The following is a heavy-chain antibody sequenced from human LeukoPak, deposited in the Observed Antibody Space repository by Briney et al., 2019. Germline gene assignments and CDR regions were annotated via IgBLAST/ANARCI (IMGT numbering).Heavy chain of an antibody. J-gene: IGHJ4*02. D-gene: IGHD3-22*01. Sequence: SVKVSCKASGGTFSSYAISWVRQAPGQGLEWMGRIIPILGIANYAQKFQGRVTITADKSTSTACMELSSLRSEDTAVCYCARDVDYDSSGYPDWGQGTLVTVSS. CDR1: GGTFSSYA. CDR2: IIPILGIA. V-gene: IGHV1-69*04. CDR3: ARDVDYDSSGYPD.